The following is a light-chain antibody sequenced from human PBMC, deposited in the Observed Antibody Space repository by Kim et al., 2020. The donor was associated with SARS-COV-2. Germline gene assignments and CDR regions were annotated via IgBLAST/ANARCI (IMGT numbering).Light chain of an antibody. J-gene: IGKJ1*01. Sequence: EIVLTQSPDTLSLSPGERATLYCRASQSVSGSYLAWYQQKPGRAPRLLIYGASSRGAGIPDRFSGSGSGTDFTLTINRLEPEDFAVYYCQQYGTSPWTFGQGTKV. CDR1: QSVSGSY. CDR2: GAS. V-gene: IGKV3-20*01. CDR3: QQYGTSPWT.